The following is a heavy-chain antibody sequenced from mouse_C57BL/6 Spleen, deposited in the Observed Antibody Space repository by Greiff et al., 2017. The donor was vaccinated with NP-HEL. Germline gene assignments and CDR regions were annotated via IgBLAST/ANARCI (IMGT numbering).Heavy chain of an antibody. Sequence: EVKLVESGGGLVKPGGSLKLSCAASGFTFSSYAMSWVRQTPEKRLEWVATISDGGSYTYYPDNVKGRFTISRDNAKNNLYLQMSHLKSEDTAMYYCARDHGTFYAMDYWGQGTSVTVSS. J-gene: IGHJ4*01. CDR2: ISDGGSYT. CDR3: ARDHGTFYAMDY. CDR1: GFTFSSYA. D-gene: IGHD3-3*01. V-gene: IGHV5-4*01.